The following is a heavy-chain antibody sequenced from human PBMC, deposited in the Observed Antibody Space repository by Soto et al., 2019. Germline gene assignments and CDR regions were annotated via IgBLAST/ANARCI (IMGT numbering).Heavy chain of an antibody. D-gene: IGHD1-26*01. CDR3: AIADYSGSYQGYFDF. CDR1: GDSVSSNSAT. J-gene: IGHJ4*02. V-gene: IGHV6-1*01. CDR2: TYYRSKWYS. Sequence: PSQTLSLTCAISGDSVSSNSATWNWIRQSPSRGLEWLGRTYYRSKWYSDYAVSVKSRITINPDTSKNQFSLQLNSVTPEDTAVYYCAIADYSGSYQGYFDFRGQGTLVTGSS.